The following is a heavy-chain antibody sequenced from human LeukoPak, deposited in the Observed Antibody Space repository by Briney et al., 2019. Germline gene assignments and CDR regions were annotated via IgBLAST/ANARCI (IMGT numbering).Heavy chain of an antibody. V-gene: IGHV3-48*04. CDR3: ARDGRYCSGGSCTYNYYMDV. D-gene: IGHD2-15*01. Sequence: GGSLRLSCAASGFTFSSYSMNWVRQAPGKGLEWISYMSSSGSTIYYADSVKGRFTIARDNAKKSLYLQMNSLRAEDTAVYYCARDGRYCSGGSCTYNYYMDVWGKGTTVTISS. CDR1: GFTFSSYS. J-gene: IGHJ6*03. CDR2: MSSSGSTI.